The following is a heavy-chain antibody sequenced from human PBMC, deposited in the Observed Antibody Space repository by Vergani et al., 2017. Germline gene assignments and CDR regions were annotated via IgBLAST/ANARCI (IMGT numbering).Heavy chain of an antibody. Sequence: EELLVESGGDLVQPGRSLRLSCAASGFSFDDYGMHWVRQVPGKGLEWVSGILRETGSIGYADSVRGRFTISRDNAKNTLYLQMNSLRPEDTALYYCTNEGSANRIRGWLDHWGQGALVTVSS. CDR2: ILRETGSI. J-gene: IGHJ4*02. CDR1: GFSFDDYG. CDR3: TNEGSANRIRGWLDH. V-gene: IGHV3-9*01. D-gene: IGHD3-10*01.